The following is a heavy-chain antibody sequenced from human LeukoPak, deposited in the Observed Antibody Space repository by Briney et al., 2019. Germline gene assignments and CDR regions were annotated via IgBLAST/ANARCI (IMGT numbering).Heavy chain of an antibody. CDR2: IKQDGSEK. Sequence: GGSLRLSCAASGFTFTTYWLGWVRQPPGKGLEWVANIKQDGSEKYYVDSVKGRFTISRDNAKNSLYLQMNSLRAEDTAVYYCARDLSRIHLWSNPYFDYWGQGTLVTVSS. J-gene: IGHJ4*02. CDR1: GFTFTTYW. CDR3: ARDLSRIHLWSNPYFDY. V-gene: IGHV3-7*01. D-gene: IGHD5-18*01.